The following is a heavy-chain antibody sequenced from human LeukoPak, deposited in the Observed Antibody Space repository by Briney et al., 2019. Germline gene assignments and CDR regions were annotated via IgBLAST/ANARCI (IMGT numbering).Heavy chain of an antibody. J-gene: IGHJ4*02. CDR2: ISGSGGST. CDR1: GFTFSSYG. V-gene: IGHV3-23*01. Sequence: GGSLRLSCVASGFTFSSYGMSWVRQAPGKGLEWVSAISGSGGSTYYADSVKGRFTISRDRARNTLDLQMNSLRPEDTAVYYCAREPDILTGFFDYWGQGTLVTVSS. D-gene: IGHD3-9*01. CDR3: AREPDILTGFFDY.